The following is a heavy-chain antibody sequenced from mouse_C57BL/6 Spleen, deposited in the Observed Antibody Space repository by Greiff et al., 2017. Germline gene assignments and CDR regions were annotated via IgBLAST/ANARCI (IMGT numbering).Heavy chain of an antibody. CDR1: GYTFTDYY. D-gene: IGHD1-1*01. Sequence: VQLQQSGPELVKPGASVKISCKASGYTFTDYYMNWVKQSHGKSLEWIGDINPNNGGTSYNQKFKGKATLTVDKSSSTAYIELRSLTSEDSAVYYCARDMDGSSPFDYWGQGTTLTVSS. J-gene: IGHJ2*01. V-gene: IGHV1-26*01. CDR2: INPNNGGT. CDR3: ARDMDGSSPFDY.